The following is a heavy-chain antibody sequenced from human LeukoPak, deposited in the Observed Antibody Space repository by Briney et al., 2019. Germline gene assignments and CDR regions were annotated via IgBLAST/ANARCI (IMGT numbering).Heavy chain of an antibody. D-gene: IGHD3-3*01. Sequence: AGGSLRLSCAASGFTFSSYGMHWVRQAPGKGLEWVAVIWYDGSNKYYADSAKGRFTISRDNSKNTLYLQMNSLRAEDTAVYYCAKDGDFWSGPSYMDVWGKGTTVTVSS. V-gene: IGHV3-33*06. CDR3: AKDGDFWSGPSYMDV. CDR1: GFTFSSYG. J-gene: IGHJ6*03. CDR2: IWYDGSNK.